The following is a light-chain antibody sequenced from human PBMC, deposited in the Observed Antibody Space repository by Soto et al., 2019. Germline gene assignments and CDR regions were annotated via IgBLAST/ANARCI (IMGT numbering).Light chain of an antibody. CDR3: LQHNNHPFT. CDR2: ASS. Sequence: DIQMTQSPSSLSASVGDRVTITCRASQGIRNDLTWYQQKLGKAPKRLITASSSLQSGVPSRFSVRGSGTAFTLTISGLQPEDLATYCLQHNNHPFTFGGGTKVEIE. J-gene: IGKJ4*01. CDR1: QGIRND. V-gene: IGKV1-17*01.